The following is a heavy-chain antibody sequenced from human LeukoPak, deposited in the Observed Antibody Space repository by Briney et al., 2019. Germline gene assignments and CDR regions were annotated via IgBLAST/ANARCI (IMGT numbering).Heavy chain of an antibody. Sequence: ASVKVSCKASGYTFTSYGITWVRQAPGQGLEWMGWISAYNGNTNYAQKFQGRVTMTTDTSTSTAYMELRSLRSDDTAVYYSAGDLGLVRGGMGQWGQGTLVTVPS. CDR1: GYTFTSYG. CDR2: ISAYNGNT. CDR3: AGDLGLVRGGMGQ. D-gene: IGHD3-10*01. J-gene: IGHJ4*02. V-gene: IGHV1-18*01.